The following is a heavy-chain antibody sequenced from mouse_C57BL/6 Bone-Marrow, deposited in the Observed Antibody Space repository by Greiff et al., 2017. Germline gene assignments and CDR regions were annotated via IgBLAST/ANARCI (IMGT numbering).Heavy chain of an antibody. J-gene: IGHJ3*01. V-gene: IGHV1-63*01. CDR2: IYPGGGYT. Sequence: VKLMESGAELVRPGNSVKMSCKASGYTFTNHWIGWAKQRPGHGLEWIGAIYPGGGYTKYNEKVKGKAILTADKSYSTVYMQISSLTSADSAIYYCARCPWFAYWGQGTLVTVSA. CDR3: ARCPWFAY. CDR1: GYTFTNHW.